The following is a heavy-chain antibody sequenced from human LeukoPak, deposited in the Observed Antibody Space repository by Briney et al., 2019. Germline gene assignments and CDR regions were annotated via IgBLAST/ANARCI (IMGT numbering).Heavy chain of an antibody. CDR2: ILPIFGTA. V-gene: IGHV1-69*13. CDR1: GGTFNSYA. CDR3: AREAGCSGGSCYSGYYGMDV. D-gene: IGHD2-15*01. Sequence: SVKVSCKASGGTFNSYAISWVRQAPGQGLEWMGGILPIFGTANYAQKFQGRVTITADESTSTAYMELSSLRSEDTAVYYCAREAGCSGGSCYSGYYGMDVWGKGTTVTVSS. J-gene: IGHJ6*04.